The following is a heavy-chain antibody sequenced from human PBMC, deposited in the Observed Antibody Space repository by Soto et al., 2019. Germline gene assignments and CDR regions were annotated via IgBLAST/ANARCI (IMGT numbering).Heavy chain of an antibody. V-gene: IGHV3-74*01. CDR3: ARHNGDYAAGPAYYYYGMDV. CDR2: INSDGSST. Sequence: GGSLRLSCAASGFTFSSYWMHWVRQAPGKGLVWVSRINSDGSSTSYADSVKGRFTISRDNAKNTLYLQMNSLKASDTAMYYCARHNGDYAAGPAYYYYGMDVWGQGTTVTVSS. D-gene: IGHD4-17*01. J-gene: IGHJ6*02. CDR1: GFTFSSYW.